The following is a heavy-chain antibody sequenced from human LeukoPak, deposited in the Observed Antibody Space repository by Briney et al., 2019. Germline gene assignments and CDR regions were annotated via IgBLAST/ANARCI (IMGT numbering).Heavy chain of an antibody. CDR1: GASISSYY. CDR3: ARGEEYSSSSNYFDY. V-gene: IGHV4-59*01. CDR2: IYYSGST. D-gene: IGHD6-6*01. J-gene: IGHJ4*02. Sequence: SETLSLTCTVSGASISSYYWSWIRQPPRKGLEWIGYIYYSGSTNYNPSLKRRVTISVDMSKDQFSLKLSSVTAADTAVYYCARGEEYSSSSNYFDYWGQGTLVTVSS.